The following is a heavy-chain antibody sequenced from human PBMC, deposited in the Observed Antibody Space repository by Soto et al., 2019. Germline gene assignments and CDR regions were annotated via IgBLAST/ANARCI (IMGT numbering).Heavy chain of an antibody. CDR1: GGTFSSYA. V-gene: IGHV1-69*13. D-gene: IGHD1-1*01. CDR2: IIPIFGTA. J-gene: IGHJ5*02. CDR3: ERDLRSQLQLNWFDP. Sequence: SVKVSCKASGGTFSSYAISWVRQAPGQGLEWMGGIIPIFGTANYAQKFQGRVTITADESTSTAYMELSSLRSEDTAVYYCERDLRSQLQLNWFDPWGQGTLVTVSS.